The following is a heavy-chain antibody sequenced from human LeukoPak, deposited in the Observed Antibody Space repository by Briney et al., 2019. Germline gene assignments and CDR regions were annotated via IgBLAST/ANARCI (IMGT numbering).Heavy chain of an antibody. D-gene: IGHD6-19*01. CDR3: ARHVGSRWLRHGWFVP. J-gene: IGHJ5*02. Sequence: ALETLSLTSTVSGGAIRSVSYYWGWVRPPPGKGLEWVGYIYYSGSTNYNPSLKSRVTISVDTSKTQSSLKLSSVTAADMSVYYCARHVGSRWLRHGWFVPGGEGTLVTVSS. CDR2: IYYSGST. CDR1: GGAIRSVSYY. V-gene: IGHV4-61*05.